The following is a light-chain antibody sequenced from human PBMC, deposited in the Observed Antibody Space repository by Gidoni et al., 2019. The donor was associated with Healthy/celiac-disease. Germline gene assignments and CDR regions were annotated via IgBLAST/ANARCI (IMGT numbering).Light chain of an antibody. Sequence: EIVLTQSPATLSWSPGERATPSCRASQSVSHYLAWYQQKPGQAPRLLIYDASNRATGIPARFSGSGSGTDFTLTISSLEPEDFAVYYCQQRSNWPPYTFGQGTKLEIK. CDR2: DAS. CDR1: QSVSHY. V-gene: IGKV3-11*01. CDR3: QQRSNWPPYT. J-gene: IGKJ2*01.